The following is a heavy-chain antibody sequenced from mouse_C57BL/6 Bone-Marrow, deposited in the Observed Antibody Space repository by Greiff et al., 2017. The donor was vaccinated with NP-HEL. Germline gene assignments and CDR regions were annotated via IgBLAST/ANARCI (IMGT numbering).Heavy chain of an antibody. D-gene: IGHD1-1*01. CDR3: ARAEGGNSCLDY. V-gene: IGHV14-2*02. J-gene: IGHJ2*01. Sequence: VKLVESGAELVKPGASVKLSCKASGFNIKDYYMHWVKQRTEQGLEWIGRIDPEDGGTKYDPKFQGKATITADKSSNTAYLQLSSLTAADTAVYYCARAEGGNSCLDYWGQGTTLTVSS. CDR1: GFNIKDYY. CDR2: IDPEDGGT.